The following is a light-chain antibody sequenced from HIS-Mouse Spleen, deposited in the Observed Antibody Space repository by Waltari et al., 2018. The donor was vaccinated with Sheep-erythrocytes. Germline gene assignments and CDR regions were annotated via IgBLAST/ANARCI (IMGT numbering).Light chain of an antibody. CDR2: DVS. J-gene: IGLJ1*01. CDR3: CSYAGSYNHV. CDR1: SSDVGGYNY. V-gene: IGLV2-11*01. Sequence: QYALTQPRPVSGSPGPSVTISCTGTSSDVGGYNYVYWYQQHPGKAPKLMIYDVSKRPSGVPDRFSGSKSGNTASLTISGLQAEDEADYYCCSYAGSYNHVFATGTKVTVL.